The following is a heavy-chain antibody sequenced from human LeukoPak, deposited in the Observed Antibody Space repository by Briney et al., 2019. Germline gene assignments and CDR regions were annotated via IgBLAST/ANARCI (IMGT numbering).Heavy chain of an antibody. Sequence: GGSLRLSCAASGFSFRGYGMHWVRQAPGKGLEYVSAISADGGTTYYADSVKDRFIISRDNAKNTLYLQMGSLRNEDMAVYYCARERGGPPFDYWGQGTLVIVSS. CDR1: GFSFRGYG. V-gene: IGHV3-64*02. CDR3: ARERGGPPFDY. J-gene: IGHJ4*02. CDR2: ISADGGTT.